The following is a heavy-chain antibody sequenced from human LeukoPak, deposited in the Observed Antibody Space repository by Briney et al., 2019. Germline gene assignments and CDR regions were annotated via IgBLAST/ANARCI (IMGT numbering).Heavy chain of an antibody. V-gene: IGHV4-31*03. CDR2: IYFSGTT. CDR3: ASGNRGTYGMEV. CDR1: GVSVSSGGYF. Sequence: PSETLSLTCTVSGVSVSSGGYFWSWIRQHPGKGLEWIGNIYFSGTTYYSPSLKSRLSISVDASKNQFSLKLRSVTAADTAVYYCASGNRGTYGMEVWGQGTTVTVSS. J-gene: IGHJ6*02. D-gene: IGHD7-27*01.